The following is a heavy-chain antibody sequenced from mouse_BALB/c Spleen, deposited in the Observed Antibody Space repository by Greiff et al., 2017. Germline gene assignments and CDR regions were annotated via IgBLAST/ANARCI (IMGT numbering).Heavy chain of an antibody. D-gene: IGHD2-4*01. Sequence: EVKLMESGPGLVKPSQSLSLTCTVTGYSITSDYAWNWIRQFPGNKLEWMGYISYSGSTSYNPSLKSRISITRDTSKNQFFLQLNSVTTEDTATYYCARSEIYYDSLYAMDYWGQGTSVTVSS. CDR3: ARSEIYYDSLYAMDY. J-gene: IGHJ4*01. V-gene: IGHV3-2*02. CDR2: ISYSGST. CDR1: GYSITSDYA.